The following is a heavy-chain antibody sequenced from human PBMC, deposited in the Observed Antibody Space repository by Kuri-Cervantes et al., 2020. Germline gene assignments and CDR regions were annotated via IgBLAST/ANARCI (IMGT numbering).Heavy chain of an antibody. D-gene: IGHD1-26*01. CDR1: GFTFGSYA. J-gene: IGHJ6*02. Sequence: GGSLRLSCAASGFTFGSYAMHWVRQAPGKGLEWVAVISYDGSNKYYADSVKGRFTISRDNSKNTLYLQMNSLRAEDTAVYYCARDSGSYSTYGMDVWGQGTTVTVSS. CDR3: ARDSGSYSTYGMDV. V-gene: IGHV3-30-3*01. CDR2: ISYDGSNK.